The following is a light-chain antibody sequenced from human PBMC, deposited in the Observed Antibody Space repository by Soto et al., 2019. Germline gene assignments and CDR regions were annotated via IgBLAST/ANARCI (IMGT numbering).Light chain of an antibody. CDR2: DAY. CDR3: QQRSNWPPMYT. V-gene: IGKV3-11*01. J-gene: IGKJ2*01. Sequence: EIVLTQSPATLSLSPGERAIFSCRASQSVSSYLAWYQQKPGQAPRLLIYDAYNRATGTPARFSGSGSVTDFTLTISSLEPEDFAVYYCQQRSNWPPMYTFGQGTKL. CDR1: QSVSSY.